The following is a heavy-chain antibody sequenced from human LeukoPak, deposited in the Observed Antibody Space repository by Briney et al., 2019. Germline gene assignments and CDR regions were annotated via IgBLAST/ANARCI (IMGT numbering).Heavy chain of an antibody. V-gene: IGHV4-59*01. CDR3: ALRMDISSRYAFDI. CDR1: GGSISSYY. Sequence: SETLSLTCTVSGGSISSYYWSWIRQPPGKGLEWIGHIYYSGSTNYNPSLKSRVTISVDTSKNQFSLKLSSVTAADTAVYYCALRMDISSRYAFDIWGQGTMVTVSS. D-gene: IGHD2-2*03. J-gene: IGHJ3*02. CDR2: IYYSGST.